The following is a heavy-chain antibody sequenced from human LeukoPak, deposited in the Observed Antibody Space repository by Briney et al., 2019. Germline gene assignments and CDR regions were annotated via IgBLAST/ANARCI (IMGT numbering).Heavy chain of an antibody. CDR2: IYYSGST. CDR1: GGSITTYY. J-gene: IGHJ4*02. D-gene: IGHD3-16*01. Sequence: SETLSLTCTVSGGSITTYYWSWIRQPPGKGLEWIGYIYYSGSTHCNPSLKTRVTISVDTSKNQFSLKLSSVTAADTAVYYCAREGEYGHGPFDYWGQGTLVTVSS. CDR3: AREGEYGHGPFDY. V-gene: IGHV4-59*01.